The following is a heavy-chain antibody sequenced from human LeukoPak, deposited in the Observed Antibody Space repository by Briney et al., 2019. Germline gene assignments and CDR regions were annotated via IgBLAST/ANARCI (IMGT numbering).Heavy chain of an antibody. V-gene: IGHV4-34*01. CDR3: ARGSWYSNGWYSSADAFDI. CDR1: GGSSSGYY. Sequence: SETLSLTCAVYGGSSSGYYWSWIRQPPGKGLEWIGEINHSGSTNYNPSLKSRVTISVDTSKNQFSLKLSSVTAADTAVYYCARGSWYSNGWYSSADAFDIWGQGTMVTVSS. J-gene: IGHJ3*02. CDR2: INHSGST. D-gene: IGHD6-19*01.